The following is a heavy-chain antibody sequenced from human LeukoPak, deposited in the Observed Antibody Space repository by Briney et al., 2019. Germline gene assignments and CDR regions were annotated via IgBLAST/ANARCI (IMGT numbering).Heavy chain of an antibody. CDR3: ARGLYTSSSSFD. Sequence: GGSLRLSCAASEFTFSAYWMHWVRHAPGKGLVWVSRINSDGSSTNYADSVKGRFTISRDNSKDTLDLQVNSLRADDTAVYYCARGLYTSSSSFDWGQGTLVTVSS. V-gene: IGHV3-74*01. CDR2: INSDGSST. D-gene: IGHD6-6*01. J-gene: IGHJ4*02. CDR1: EFTFSAYW.